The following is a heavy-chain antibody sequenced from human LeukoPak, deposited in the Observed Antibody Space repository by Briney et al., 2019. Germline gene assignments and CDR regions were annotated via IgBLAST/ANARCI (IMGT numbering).Heavy chain of an antibody. CDR3: ARAPLEGGYNP. D-gene: IGHD5-24*01. CDR1: GYTFTGYY. J-gene: IGHJ4*02. CDR2: INPNSGGT. Sequence: ASVKVSCKASGYTFTGYYMHWVRQAPGQGLEWMGWINPNSGGTNYAQKFQGWVTMTRDTSISTAYMELSSLRSEDTAVYYCARAPLEGGYNPWGQGTLVTVSS. V-gene: IGHV1-2*04.